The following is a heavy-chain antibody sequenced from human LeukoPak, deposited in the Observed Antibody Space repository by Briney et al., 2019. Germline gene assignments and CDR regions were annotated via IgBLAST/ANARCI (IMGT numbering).Heavy chain of an antibody. CDR2: IYYSGST. D-gene: IGHD5-18*01. Sequence: PSETLSLTCTVSGGSISNSSYSWGWIRQPPGKGLEWIGSIYYSGSTYYNPSLKSRVTISVDTSKNHFSLKLSSVTAADTAVYYCARDLGYSFYIDYWGQGTLVTVSS. CDR1: GGSISNSSYS. J-gene: IGHJ4*02. V-gene: IGHV4-39*07. CDR3: ARDLGYSFYIDY.